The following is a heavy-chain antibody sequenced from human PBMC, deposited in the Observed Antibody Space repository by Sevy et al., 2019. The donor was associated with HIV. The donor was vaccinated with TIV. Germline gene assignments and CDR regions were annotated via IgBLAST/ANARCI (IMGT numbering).Heavy chain of an antibody. Sequence: GGSLRLSCAASGFTFNYHFMNWVRQLPGKGLEWVSYISSASSYINYSDSVKGRFTISRDNAKNLVFLEMNNLRPEDTAFFFWARGDYYGSLYYLDYWGQGTLVTVSS. J-gene: IGHJ4*02. CDR2: ISSASSYI. CDR1: GFTFNYHF. D-gene: IGHD3-10*01. V-gene: IGHV3-21*06. CDR3: ARGDYYGSLYYLDY.